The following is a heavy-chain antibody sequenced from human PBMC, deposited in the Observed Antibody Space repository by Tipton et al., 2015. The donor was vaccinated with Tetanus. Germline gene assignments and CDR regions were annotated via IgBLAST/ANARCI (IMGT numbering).Heavy chain of an antibody. Sequence: GLVKPSQTLSLTSAISGDSVSRDGPTWNWIRQSPSRGLEWLGRTYYRSQWITDYAVSVRGRITINPDTSKNLFSLELRSVTPEDTAVYYCARDPPSCYSCLDSWGQGALITVSS. CDR2: TYYRSQWIT. CDR3: ARDPPSCYSCLDS. CDR1: GDSVSRDGPT. J-gene: IGHJ4*02. D-gene: IGHD2/OR15-2a*01. V-gene: IGHV6-1*01.